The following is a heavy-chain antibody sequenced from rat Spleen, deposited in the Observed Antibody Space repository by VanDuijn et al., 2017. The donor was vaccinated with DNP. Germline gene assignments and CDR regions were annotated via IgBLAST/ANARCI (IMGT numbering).Heavy chain of an antibody. D-gene: IGHD1-11*01. CDR1: GFTFNNYW. CDR2: IHNTGGTT. V-gene: IGHV5-31*01. CDR3: AKGPNYGGYSDYFDY. J-gene: IGHJ2*01. Sequence: EVQLVESGGGLVQPGRSMKLSCAASGFTFNNYWMTWIRQAPGRGLEWVASIHNTGGTTYYPDSLKGRFTISRDNAQNTLYLQMNKLGSEDTAIYHCAKGPNYGGYSDYFDYWGQGVMVTVSS.